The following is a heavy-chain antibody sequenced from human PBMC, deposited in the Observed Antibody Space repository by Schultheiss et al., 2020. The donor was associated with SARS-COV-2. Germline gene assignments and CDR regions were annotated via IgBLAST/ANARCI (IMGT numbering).Heavy chain of an antibody. Sequence: GGSLRLSCAASGFTFSSYSMNWVRQAPGKGLEWVSAISGSGGSTYYADSVKGRFTISRDNSKNTLYLQMNSLRAEDTAVYYCAKSGNYGRYFDYWGQGTLVTVSS. V-gene: IGHV3-23*01. CDR1: GFTFSSYS. CDR2: ISGSGGST. CDR3: AKSGNYGRYFDY. D-gene: IGHD4-17*01. J-gene: IGHJ4*02.